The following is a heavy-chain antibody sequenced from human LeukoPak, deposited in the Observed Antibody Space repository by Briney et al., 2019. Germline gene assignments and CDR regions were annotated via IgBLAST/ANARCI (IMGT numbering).Heavy chain of an antibody. D-gene: IGHD3-3*01. V-gene: IGHV4-31*03. CDR1: GGSISSGGYY. J-gene: IGHJ5*02. CDR2: IYYSGST. Sequence: NPSQTLSLTCTVSGGSISSGGYYWSWIRQHPGKGLEWIGYIYYSGSTYYNPSLKSRVTISVDTSKNQFSLKLSSVTAADTAVYYCARNPRDFWSGYGSRVSWFDPWGQGTLVTVSS. CDR3: ARNPRDFWSGYGSRVSWFDP.